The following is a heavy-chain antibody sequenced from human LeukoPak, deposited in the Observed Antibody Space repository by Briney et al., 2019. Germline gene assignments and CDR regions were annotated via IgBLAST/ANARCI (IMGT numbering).Heavy chain of an antibody. CDR3: ARGGYCSSTSCYPLPEDY. CDR1: GYTFTSYG. D-gene: IGHD2-2*01. CDR2: ISAYNGNT. Sequence: ASVKVSCKASGYTFTSYGISWVRQAPGQGLEWMGWISAYNGNTNYAQKLQGRVTMTTDTSTSTAYMELRSLRSDDTAVYYCARGGYCSSTSCYPLPEDYCGQGTLVTVSS. V-gene: IGHV1-18*04. J-gene: IGHJ4*02.